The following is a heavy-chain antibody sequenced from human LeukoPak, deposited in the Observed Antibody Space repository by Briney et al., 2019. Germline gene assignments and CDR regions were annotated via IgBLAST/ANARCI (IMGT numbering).Heavy chain of an antibody. V-gene: IGHV1-18*01. CDR1: GYTFTSYD. CDR2: INTNNGNT. Sequence: GASVKVSCKTSGYTFTSYDISWVRQAPGQGPEWLGWINTNNGNTHYAQSLQDRVTLTTDTSTSTAYMELRSLISDDTAIYYCARGVSGVTPPWGQGTLVIVSS. D-gene: IGHD4-23*01. CDR3: ARGVSGVTPP. J-gene: IGHJ5*02.